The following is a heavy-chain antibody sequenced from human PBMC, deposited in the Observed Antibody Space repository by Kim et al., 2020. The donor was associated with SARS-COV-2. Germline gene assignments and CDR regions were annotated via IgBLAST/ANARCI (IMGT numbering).Heavy chain of an antibody. CDR2: ITNKANNYAT. V-gene: IGHV3-73*01. CDR3: STHIVGPAGDDY. CDR1: GFTFSGSA. Sequence: GGSLRLSCAASGFTFSGSAMHWVRQASGKGLEWVGRITNKANNYATAYAASVKGRFTISRDDSRDTAYLQMNSLKTEDTARYYCSTHIVGPAGDDYWGQGTLVTVSS. D-gene: IGHD1-26*01. J-gene: IGHJ4*02.